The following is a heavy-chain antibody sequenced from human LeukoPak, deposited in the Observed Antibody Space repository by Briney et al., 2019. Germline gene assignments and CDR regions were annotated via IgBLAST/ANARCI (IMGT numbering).Heavy chain of an antibody. CDR3: ATSGSGSYYQDY. V-gene: IGHV4-39*01. Sequence: SETLSLTCTVSVGSISSSSYYWGWIRQPPGKGLEWIGSIYYSGSTYYNPSLKSRVTISVATSKNQFSLKLSSVTAADTAVYYCATSGSGSYYQDYWGQGTLVTVSS. CDR1: VGSISSSSYY. CDR2: IYYSGST. J-gene: IGHJ4*02. D-gene: IGHD3-10*01.